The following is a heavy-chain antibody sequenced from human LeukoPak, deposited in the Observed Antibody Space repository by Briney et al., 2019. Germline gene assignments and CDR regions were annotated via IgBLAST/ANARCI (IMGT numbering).Heavy chain of an antibody. CDR2: MYLSGTT. CDR1: GDSINSLDL. CDR3: ARGTAMVKN. J-gene: IGHJ4*02. D-gene: IGHD5-18*01. Sequence: SETLSLTCTVSGDSINSLDLWSWVRQPPGKGLEWIGEMYLSGTTHSNPSVKSRVTISVDTSKNQFSLKLSSVTAADTAVYYCARGTAMVKNWGQGTLVTVSS. V-gene: IGHV4-4*02.